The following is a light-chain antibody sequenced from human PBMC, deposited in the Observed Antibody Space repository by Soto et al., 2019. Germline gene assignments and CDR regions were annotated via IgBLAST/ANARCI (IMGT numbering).Light chain of an antibody. CDR3: QQFRSFPIT. V-gene: IGKV1-5*01. Sequence: GDRVTITCLASQSISSWLAWYQQKPGKAPKLLIYDASSLESGVPSRFSGSGSGTEFTLTISSLQPDDFATYYCQQFRSFPITFGQGTRLEIK. CDR1: QSISSW. J-gene: IGKJ5*01. CDR2: DAS.